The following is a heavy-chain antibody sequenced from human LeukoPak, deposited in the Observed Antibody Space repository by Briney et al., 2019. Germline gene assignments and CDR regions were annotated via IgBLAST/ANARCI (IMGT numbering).Heavy chain of an antibody. CDR2: ISAYNGNT. D-gene: IGHD2-2*01. CDR3: ARLFPRSCSSTSCYVEDY. Sequence: ASVKVSCQASGYTFTSYGISWVRQAPGQGLERMGWISAYNGNTNYAQKLQGRVTMTTDTSTSTAYMELRSLRSDDTAVYYCARLFPRSCSSTSCYVEDYWGQGTLVTVSS. V-gene: IGHV1-18*01. J-gene: IGHJ4*02. CDR1: GYTFTSYG.